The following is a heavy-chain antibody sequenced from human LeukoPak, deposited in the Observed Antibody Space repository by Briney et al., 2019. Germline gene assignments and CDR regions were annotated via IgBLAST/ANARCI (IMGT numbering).Heavy chain of an antibody. CDR2: IAVGATGT. CDR1: GFTFSNYA. D-gene: IGHD6-13*01. J-gene: IGHJ4*02. CDR3: VRENTVIAAAGIDY. V-gene: IGHV3-23*01. Sequence: GGSLRLSCAASGFTFSNYAMNWVRQAPGKGLEWVSTIAVGATGTYYADSVKGRFTISRDNSKNTLDLQMNSLRAEDTAVYYCVRENTVIAAAGIDYWGQGTLVTVSS.